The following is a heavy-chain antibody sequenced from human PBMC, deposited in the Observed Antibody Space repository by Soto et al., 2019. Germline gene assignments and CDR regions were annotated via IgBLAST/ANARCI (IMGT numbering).Heavy chain of an antibody. D-gene: IGHD6-19*01. J-gene: IGHJ6*02. CDR1: GFTFSSYA. CDR3: AKPSGAWSSGSGWAGYYYYGMDV. V-gene: IGHV3-23*01. CDR2: ISGSGGST. Sequence: GGSLRLSCAASGFTFSSYAMSWVRQTPGKGLEWVSAISGSGGSTYYADSVKGRFTISRDNSKNTLYLQMNSLRAEDTAVYYCAKPSGAWSSGSGWAGYYYYGMDVWGQGTTVTVSS.